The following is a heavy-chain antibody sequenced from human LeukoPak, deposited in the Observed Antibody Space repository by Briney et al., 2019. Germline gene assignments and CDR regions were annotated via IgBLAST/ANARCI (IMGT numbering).Heavy chain of an antibody. D-gene: IGHD5-12*01. Sequence: SETLSLTCTVSGGSISSYYWSWIRQPPGKGLEWIGYIYYSGSTNYNPSLKSRVTISVDTSKNQFSLKLSSVTAADTAVYYCARHVGYRVCMDVWGQGTTVTVSS. J-gene: IGHJ6*02. V-gene: IGHV4-59*08. CDR2: IYYSGST. CDR3: ARHVGYRVCMDV. CDR1: GGSISSYY.